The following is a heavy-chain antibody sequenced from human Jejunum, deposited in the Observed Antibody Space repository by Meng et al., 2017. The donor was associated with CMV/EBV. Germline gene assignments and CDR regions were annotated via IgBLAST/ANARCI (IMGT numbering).Heavy chain of an antibody. J-gene: IGHJ5*02. CDR1: GGSFSGYY. V-gene: IGHV4-34*01. D-gene: IGHD4-17*01. Sequence: GHLQQWCAGLLKPSETLSLTCAVYGGSFSGYYWSWIRQPPGKGLEWIGEINHSGSTNYNPSLKSRVTISVDTSKNQFSLKLSSVTAADTAVYYCARGFVKYTVTRVGNWFDPWGQGTLVTVSS. CDR3: ARGFVKYTVTRVGNWFDP. CDR2: INHSGST.